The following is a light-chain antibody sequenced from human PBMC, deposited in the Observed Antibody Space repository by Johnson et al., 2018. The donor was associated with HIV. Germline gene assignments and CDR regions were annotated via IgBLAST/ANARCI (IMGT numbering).Light chain of an antibody. CDR3: VTWNTRLSAGHV. J-gene: IGLJ1*01. CDR2: END. Sequence: QSVLTQPPSVSAAPGQKVTISCSGSSSNIENNYVSWYQQLPGAAPRLLIYENDKRPSGIPDRFSGSKSGTSATLGITGLQPGDEADYYCVTWNTRLSAGHVFGTGTKVTVL. V-gene: IGLV1-51*02. CDR1: SSNIENNY.